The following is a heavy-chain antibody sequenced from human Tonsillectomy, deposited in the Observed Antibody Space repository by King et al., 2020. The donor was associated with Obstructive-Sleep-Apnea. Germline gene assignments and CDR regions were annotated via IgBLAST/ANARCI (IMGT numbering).Heavy chain of an antibody. V-gene: IGHV3-48*04. J-gene: IGHJ4*02. CDR3: ATGTDFDY. D-gene: IGHD3-10*01. CDR1: GFTFSSYS. Sequence: VQLVESGGGLVQPGGSLRLACAASGFTFSSYSMNWVRQAPGKGLAGVSYISISSSTIYYADSVKGRFTISRDNAKNSLYLQMNSLRAEDTAVYYCATGTDFDYWGQGTLVTVSS. CDR2: ISISSSTI.